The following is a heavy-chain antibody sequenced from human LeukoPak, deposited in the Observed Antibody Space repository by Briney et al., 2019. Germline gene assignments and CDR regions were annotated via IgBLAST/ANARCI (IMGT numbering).Heavy chain of an antibody. D-gene: IGHD6-19*01. CDR3: ARHMAVAAQFDY. Sequence: PSETLSLTCTVSGGSISSYYWSWIRQPPGKGLEWIGYIYYSGSTNYNPSLKSRVTISVDTSKNQFSLKLSSVTAADTAVYYCARHMAVAAQFDYWGQGTLVTVSS. J-gene: IGHJ4*02. CDR2: IYYSGST. V-gene: IGHV4-59*08. CDR1: GGSISSYY.